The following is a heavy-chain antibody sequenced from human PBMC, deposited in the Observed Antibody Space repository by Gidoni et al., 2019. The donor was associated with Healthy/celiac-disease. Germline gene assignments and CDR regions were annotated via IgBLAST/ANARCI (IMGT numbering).Heavy chain of an antibody. CDR3: AHSILYYYDSSGYSNLFDY. J-gene: IGHJ4*02. Sequence: QITLKESGPTLVKPTQTLTLTCTFSGFSLSTSGVGVGWIRQPPGKALEWLALIYWDDDKRYSPSLKSRLTITKDTSKNQVVLTMTNMDPVDTATYYCAHSILYYYDSSGYSNLFDYWGQGTLVTVSS. D-gene: IGHD3-22*01. V-gene: IGHV2-5*02. CDR1: GFSLSTSGVG. CDR2: IYWDDDK.